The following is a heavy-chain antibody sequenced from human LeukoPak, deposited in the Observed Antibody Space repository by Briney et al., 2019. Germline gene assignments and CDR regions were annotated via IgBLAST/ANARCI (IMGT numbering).Heavy chain of an antibody. D-gene: IGHD6-13*01. CDR3: ARDLQIAAAGSCY. Sequence: PGGSLRLSCAASGFTFSSYAMHWVRQAPGKGLEWVAVISYDGSNKYYADSVKGRFTLSRDNSKNTLYLQMNSLRAEDTAVYYCARDLQIAAAGSCYWGQGTLVTVSS. J-gene: IGHJ4*02. CDR2: ISYDGSNK. CDR1: GFTFSSYA. V-gene: IGHV3-30-3*01.